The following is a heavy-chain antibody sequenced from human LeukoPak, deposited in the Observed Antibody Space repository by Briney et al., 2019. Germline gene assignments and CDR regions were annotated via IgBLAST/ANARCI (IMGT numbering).Heavy chain of an antibody. Sequence: ASVKVSCKASGYTFTGYYMHWVRQAPGQGLEWMGWINPNSGGTNYAQKFQGRVTMTRDTSISTAYMELSRLRSDDTAAYYCARGGIARHCSSTSCYRAGRFNWFDPWGQGTLVTVSS. CDR2: INPNSGGT. J-gene: IGHJ5*02. V-gene: IGHV1-2*02. D-gene: IGHD2-2*01. CDR1: GYTFTGYY. CDR3: ARGGIARHCSSTSCYRAGRFNWFDP.